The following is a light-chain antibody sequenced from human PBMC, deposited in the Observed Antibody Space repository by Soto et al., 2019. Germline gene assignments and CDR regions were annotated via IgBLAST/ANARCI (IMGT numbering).Light chain of an antibody. CDR1: SRDIGNYNY. CDR3: ASYRSANTLVV. V-gene: IGLV2-14*01. Sequence: ALAQPACVSGSPGQSITISCTGTSRDIGNYNYVSWYQHHPGKAPKLMIYEVTSRPSGVSDRFSGSKSGMTASLTISGLQPEDEADYFCASYRSANTLVVFGNGTKVTVL. J-gene: IGLJ1*01. CDR2: EVT.